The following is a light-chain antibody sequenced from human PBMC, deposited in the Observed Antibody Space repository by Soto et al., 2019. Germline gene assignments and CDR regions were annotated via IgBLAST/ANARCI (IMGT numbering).Light chain of an antibody. CDR3: SSYAGSNNVV. CDR2: EVT. CDR1: SSDVGGYNY. J-gene: IGLJ2*01. Sequence: QSVLTQPPSASGSPGQSVTISCTGTSSDVGGYNYVSWYQQHPGKAPKLMIYEVTKRPSGVPDRFSGSKSDNTASLTVSGLQAEDEADYYCSSYAGSNNVVFGGGTKLT. V-gene: IGLV2-8*01.